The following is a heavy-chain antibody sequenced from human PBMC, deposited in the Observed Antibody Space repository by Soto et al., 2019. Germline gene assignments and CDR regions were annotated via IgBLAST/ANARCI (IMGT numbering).Heavy chain of an antibody. CDR1: GGSISSYY. V-gene: IGHV4-59*08. CDR2: IYYSGST. CDR3: ARRLPYIVATIHAFDI. D-gene: IGHD5-12*01. Sequence: SETLSLTCTVSGGSISSYYWSWIRQPPGKGLEWIGYIYYSGSTNYNPSLKSRVTISVDTSKNQFSLKLSSVTAADTAVYYCARRLPYIVATIHAFDIWGQGTMVTVSS. J-gene: IGHJ3*02.